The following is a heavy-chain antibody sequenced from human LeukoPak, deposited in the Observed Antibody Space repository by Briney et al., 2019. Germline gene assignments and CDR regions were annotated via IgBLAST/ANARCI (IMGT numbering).Heavy chain of an antibody. D-gene: IGHD6-19*01. CDR2: ISGSGGST. J-gene: IGHJ1*01. CDR3: AKDKKPIAVAGTSYFQH. V-gene: IGHV3-23*01. Sequence: PGGSLRLSCAASGFTFSSYGMSWVRQAPGKGLEWVSAISGSGGSTYYADSVKGRFTISRDNAKNSLYLQMNSLRAEDTALYYCAKDKKPIAVAGTSYFQHWGQGTLVTVSS. CDR1: GFTFSSYG.